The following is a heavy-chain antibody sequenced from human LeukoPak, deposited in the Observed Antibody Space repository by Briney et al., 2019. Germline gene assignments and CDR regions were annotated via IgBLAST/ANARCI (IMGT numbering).Heavy chain of an antibody. V-gene: IGHV3-30-3*01. D-gene: IGHD3-3*01. CDR1: GFTFSSYA. Sequence: PGRSLRLSCAASGFTFSSYAMHWVRQAPGEGLEWVAVISYDGSNKYYADSVKGRFTISRDNSKNTLYLQMNSLRAEDTAVCYCARASNPYDFWSGYHGMDVWGQGTTVTVSS. CDR3: ARASNPYDFWSGYHGMDV. CDR2: ISYDGSNK. J-gene: IGHJ6*02.